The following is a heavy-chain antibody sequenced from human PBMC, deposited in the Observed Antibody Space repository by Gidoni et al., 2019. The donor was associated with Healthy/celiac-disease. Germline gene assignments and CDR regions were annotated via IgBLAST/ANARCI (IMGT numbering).Heavy chain of an antibody. CDR1: GFTFGDYA. V-gene: IGHV3-49*05. CDR2: IRSKAYGGTT. CDR3: TRDWGQEEMATTLDY. J-gene: IGHJ4*02. Sequence: EVQLVESGGGLVKPGRSLRLSCTASGFTFGDYAMSWFRQAPGKGLEWVGFIRSKAYGGTTEYAASVKGRFTISRDDSKSIAYLQMNSLKTEDTAVYYCTRDWGQEEMATTLDYWGQGTLVTVSS. D-gene: IGHD5-12*01.